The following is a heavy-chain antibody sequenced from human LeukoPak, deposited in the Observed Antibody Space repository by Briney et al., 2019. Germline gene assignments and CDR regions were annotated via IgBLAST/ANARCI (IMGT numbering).Heavy chain of an antibody. V-gene: IGHV3-15*07. CDR2: IKCKTDGGTT. CDR3: TTVSSGWYYYFDY. D-gene: IGHD6-19*01. J-gene: IGHJ4*02. CDR1: GFTFSNAW. Sequence: GGSLRLSCAASGFTFSNAWMNWVRQAPGKGLEWVGRIKCKTDGGTTDYAAPVKGRFTISRDDSKNTLYLQMNSLKTEDTAVYYCTTVSSGWYYYFDYWGQGTLVTVSS.